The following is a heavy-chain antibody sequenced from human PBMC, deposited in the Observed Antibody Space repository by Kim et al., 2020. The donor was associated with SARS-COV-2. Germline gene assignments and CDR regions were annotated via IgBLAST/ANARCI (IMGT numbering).Heavy chain of an antibody. J-gene: IGHJ6*02. D-gene: IGHD3-10*01. CDR1: GYTFTGYY. CDR2: INPNSGGT. CDR3: ARERYMVRGVNHYYYYGMDV. V-gene: IGHV1-2*06. Sequence: ASVKVSCKASGYTFTGYYMHWVRQAPGQGLEWMGRINPNSGGTNYAQKFQGRVTMTRDTSISTAYMELSRLRSDDTAVYYCARERYMVRGVNHYYYYGMDVWGQGTTVTVSS.